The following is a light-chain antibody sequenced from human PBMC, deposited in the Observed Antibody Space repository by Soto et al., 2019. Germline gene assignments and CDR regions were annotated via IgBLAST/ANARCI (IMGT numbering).Light chain of an antibody. CDR1: QSVDSSF. J-gene: IGKJ1*01. Sequence: EIVLTQSPGFLSLSPGERATLSCRASQSVDSSFFAWYQQKPGQAPRLLIYGASTRATGIPARFSGSRSGTEFTLTISSLQSEDFAVYYCQQYNNWPQTFGQGTKVEIK. V-gene: IGKV3-15*01. CDR2: GAS. CDR3: QQYNNWPQT.